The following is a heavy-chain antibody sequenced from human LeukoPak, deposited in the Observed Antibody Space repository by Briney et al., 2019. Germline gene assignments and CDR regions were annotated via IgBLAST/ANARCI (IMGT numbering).Heavy chain of an antibody. CDR1: GESFSGYY. Sequence: SETLSLTCAVYGESFSGYYWSWIRQPPGKGLEWIGEINHSGSTNYNPSLKSRVTISVDTSKNQFSLKLSSVTAADTAVYYCARAPSSGWNYYYYGMDVWGQGTTVTVSS. CDR3: ARAPSSGWNYYYYGMDV. J-gene: IGHJ6*02. CDR2: INHSGST. D-gene: IGHD6-19*01. V-gene: IGHV4-34*01.